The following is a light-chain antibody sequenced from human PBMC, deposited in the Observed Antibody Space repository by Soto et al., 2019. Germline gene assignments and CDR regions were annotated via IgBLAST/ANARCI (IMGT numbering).Light chain of an antibody. V-gene: IGKV3-15*01. Sequence: EIVMTQSPATLSVSPGERDTLSCSASQSVSSNLAWYQQKPGQAPRLLIYGASTRATGIPARFSGSGYGTEFTLTISSLQSEDFAVYYCQQYNNWARTFGQGTKVEIK. CDR2: GAS. CDR3: QQYNNWART. J-gene: IGKJ1*01. CDR1: QSVSSN.